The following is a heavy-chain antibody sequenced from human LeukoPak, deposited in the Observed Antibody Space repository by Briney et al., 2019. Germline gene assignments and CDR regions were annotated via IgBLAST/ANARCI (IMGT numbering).Heavy chain of an antibody. D-gene: IGHD3-16*01. J-gene: IGHJ4*02. CDR2: ISYDGSNK. Sequence: GGSLRLSCAASGFTFSSYAMHWVRQAPGKGLEWVAVISYDGSNKYYADSVKGRFTISRDNSKNTLYLQMNSLRAEDTAVYYCGRGGGRGSFIDYGGREPLATVS. CDR3: GRGGGRGSFIDY. V-gene: IGHV3-30-3*01. CDR1: GFTFSSYA.